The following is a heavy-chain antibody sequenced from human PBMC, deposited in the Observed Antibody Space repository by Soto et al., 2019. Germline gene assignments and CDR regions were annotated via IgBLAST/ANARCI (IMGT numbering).Heavy chain of an antibody. CDR1: GGSISNSY. D-gene: IGHD3-22*01. CDR2: IYYSGST. Sequence: SETLSLSCTVSGGSISNSYWSWIRQPPGKGLEWVGYIYYSGSTNYNPSLKSRVTISVDTSKNQFSLKLSSVTAADTAVYYCARVVRVVVITSLAYGMDVWGQGTTVTVSS. V-gene: IGHV4-59*12. CDR3: ARVVRVVVITSLAYGMDV. J-gene: IGHJ6*02.